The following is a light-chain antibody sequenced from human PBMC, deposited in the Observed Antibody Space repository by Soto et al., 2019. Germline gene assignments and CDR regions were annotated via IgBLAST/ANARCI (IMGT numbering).Light chain of an antibody. Sequence: AIQLTQSPSSLSASVGDRVTITCRASQGISSALAWYHQKPGKAPKLLIYDASTLESGVPSRFSGSGSGTDFTLTISSLQPEDSATYYCQQFNSYPSLTFGGGTKVEIK. V-gene: IGKV1-13*02. CDR3: QQFNSYPSLT. CDR1: QGISSA. J-gene: IGKJ4*01. CDR2: DAS.